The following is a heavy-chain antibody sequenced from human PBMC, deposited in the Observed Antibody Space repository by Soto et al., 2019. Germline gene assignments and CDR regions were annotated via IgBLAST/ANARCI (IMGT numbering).Heavy chain of an antibody. Sequence: PSVPLSVTWTVSGGSIISYCWSWIRQPPGKGLEWIGYIYYSGSTNYNPSLKSRVTISVDTSKNQFSLKLSSVTAADTAVYYCAREKAVLRFLEWLHYGMDVWGQGTTVTVSS. CDR1: GGSIISYC. CDR3: AREKAVLRFLEWLHYGMDV. V-gene: IGHV4-59*01. CDR2: IYYSGST. D-gene: IGHD3-3*01. J-gene: IGHJ6*02.